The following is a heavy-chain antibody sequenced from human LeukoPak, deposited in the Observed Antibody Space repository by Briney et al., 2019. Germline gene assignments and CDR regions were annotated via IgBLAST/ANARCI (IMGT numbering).Heavy chain of an antibody. D-gene: IGHD6-19*01. CDR3: AKDNRRHYTSGPNPDSLH. J-gene: IGHJ4*02. CDR2: ITNDGSST. V-gene: IGHV3-74*01. Sequence: QPGGSLRLSCAASGLTFSSHWMHWVRQAPGKGLVWVSRITNDGSSTTYADSVKGRFTISRDNAKNSLYLQMNSLRVEDTAFYYCAKDNRRHYTSGPNPDSLHWGQGALVTVSS. CDR1: GLTFSSHW.